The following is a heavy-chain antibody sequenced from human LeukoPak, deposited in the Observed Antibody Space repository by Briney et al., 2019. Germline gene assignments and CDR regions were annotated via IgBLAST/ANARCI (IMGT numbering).Heavy chain of an antibody. D-gene: IGHD1-14*01. CDR1: GFTFSSYW. Sequence: GRSLRLSCVGSGFTFSSYWMTWVRQAPGKGLEWVANIKDDGSEKYSVDSVKGRFTISRDNAKNLLYLQMSSPRAEDTAVYYCARARIDYWDQGTLVTVSS. V-gene: IGHV3-7*04. CDR2: IKDDGSEK. CDR3: ARARIDY. J-gene: IGHJ4*02.